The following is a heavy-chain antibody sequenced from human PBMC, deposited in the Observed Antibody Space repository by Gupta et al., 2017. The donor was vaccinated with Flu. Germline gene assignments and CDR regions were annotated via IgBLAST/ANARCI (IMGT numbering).Heavy chain of an antibody. V-gene: IGHV3-49*04. CDR2: IRSKAYGGTT. CDR1: GFTFGDYA. CDR3: TREGVAAADYNWFDP. Sequence: EVQLVESGGGLVQPGRSLRLSCTASGFTFGDYAMSWVRQAPGKGLEWVGFIRSKAYGGTTEYAASVKGRFTISRDDSKSIAYLQMNSLKTEDTAVYYCTREGVAAADYNWFDPWGQGTLVTVSS. D-gene: IGHD6-13*01. J-gene: IGHJ5*02.